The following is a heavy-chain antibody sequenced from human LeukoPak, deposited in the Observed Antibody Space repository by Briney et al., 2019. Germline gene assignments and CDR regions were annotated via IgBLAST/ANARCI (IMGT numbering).Heavy chain of an antibody. CDR1: GYTLTELS. V-gene: IGHV1-24*01. CDR2: FDPADGET. CDR3: ANLLLEVAVGSGVHGRDV. J-gene: IGHJ6*02. Sequence: ASVKVSCKVSGYTLTELSMHWVRQAPGKGLEWMGGFDPADGETIYAQKFQGRVSMTEDTSTDTAYMELSSLRSEDTAVYYCANLLLEVAVGSGVHGRDVWGQGTTVTVSS. D-gene: IGHD1-26*01.